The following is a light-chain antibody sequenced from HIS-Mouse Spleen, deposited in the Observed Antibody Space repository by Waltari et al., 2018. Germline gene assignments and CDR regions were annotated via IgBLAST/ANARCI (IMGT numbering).Light chain of an antibody. Sequence: QSALTQPASVSGSPGQSITISCTGTSSDVGSYNLVSWYLQPPGKAPKLMIYEGSKRPSGVSNRFSGSKSGNTASLTISGLQAEDEADYYCCSYAGSSTWVFGGGTKLTVL. CDR1: SSDVGSYNL. J-gene: IGLJ3*02. V-gene: IGLV2-23*01. CDR3: CSYAGSSTWV. CDR2: EGS.